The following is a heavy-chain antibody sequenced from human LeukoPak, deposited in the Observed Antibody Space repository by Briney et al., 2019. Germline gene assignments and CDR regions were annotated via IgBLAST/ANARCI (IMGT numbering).Heavy chain of an antibody. CDR3: ARGGIYCSSTSCSPADAFDI. CDR1: GGTFSSYA. J-gene: IGHJ3*02. Sequence: SVTVSCKASGGTFSSYAISWVRQAPGQGLEWMGGIIPIFGTANYAQKFQGRVTITTDESTSTAYMELSSLRSEDTAVYYCARGGIYCSSTSCSPADAFDIWGQGTMVTVSS. V-gene: IGHV1-69*05. D-gene: IGHD2-2*01. CDR2: IIPIFGTA.